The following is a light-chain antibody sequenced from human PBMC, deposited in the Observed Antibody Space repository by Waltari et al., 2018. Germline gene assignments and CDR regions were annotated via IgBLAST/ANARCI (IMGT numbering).Light chain of an antibody. CDR2: KDS. Sequence: SYELPHPSSGSVSQGQTARIPSSGDVLAEKVTRWFQRKPGQAPVRVIYKDSERPSGIPERFSGSSSRTTVTLTIGGAQVEDEADYNCYPVDDNKAVFGGGTKLTVL. CDR3: YPVDDNKAV. V-gene: IGLV3-27*01. J-gene: IGLJ2*01. CDR1: VLAEKV.